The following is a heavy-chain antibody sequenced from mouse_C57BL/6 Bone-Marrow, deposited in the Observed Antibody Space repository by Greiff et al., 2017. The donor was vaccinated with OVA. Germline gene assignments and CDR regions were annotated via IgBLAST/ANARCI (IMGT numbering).Heavy chain of an antibody. CDR2: ISSGGSYT. CDR3: ARRDYGFDY. D-gene: IGHD2-4*01. Sequence: EVQGVESGGDLVKPGGSLKLSCAASGFTFSSYGMSWVRQTPDKRLEWVATISSGGSYTYYPDSVKGRCTISRDNAKNTLYLQMSSLKSEDTAMYYCARRDYGFDYWGQGTTLTVSS. CDR1: GFTFSSYG. V-gene: IGHV5-6*01. J-gene: IGHJ2*01.